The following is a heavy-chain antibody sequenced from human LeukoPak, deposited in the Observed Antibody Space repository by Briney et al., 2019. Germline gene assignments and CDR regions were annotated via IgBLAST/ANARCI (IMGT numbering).Heavy chain of an antibody. D-gene: IGHD3-3*01. V-gene: IGHV1-46*01. CDR3: ARERGPNYDFWSGLFGY. CDR1: GYTFTSYY. J-gene: IGHJ4*02. CDR2: INASGGST. Sequence: GASVKVSCKASGYTFTSYYMHWVRQAPGQGLEWMGIINASGGSTSYAQKFQGRVTMTRDTSTSTVYMELSSLRSEDTAVYYCARERGPNYDFWSGLFGYWGQGTLVTVSS.